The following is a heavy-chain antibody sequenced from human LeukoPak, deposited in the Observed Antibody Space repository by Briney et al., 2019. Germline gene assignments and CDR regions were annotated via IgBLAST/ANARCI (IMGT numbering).Heavy chain of an antibody. D-gene: IGHD3-3*01. J-gene: IGHJ6*02. Sequence: GASVKVSCKASGYTFTSYGISWVRQAPGQGLEWMGWIGAYNGNTNYAQKFQGRVTITADKSTSTAYMELSRLRSDDTAVYYCARVARTIFGVVEYYYYGMDVWGQGTTVTVSS. CDR3: ARVARTIFGVVEYYYYGMDV. CDR2: IGAYNGNT. CDR1: GYTFTSYG. V-gene: IGHV1-18*01.